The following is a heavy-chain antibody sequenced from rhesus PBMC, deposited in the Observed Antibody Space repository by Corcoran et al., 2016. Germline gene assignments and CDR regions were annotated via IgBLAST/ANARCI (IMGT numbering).Heavy chain of an antibody. Sequence: QVQLQESGPGLVKHSETLSLTCAVSGGSISSNYWSLIRQPPGKGLEWIGYIYGSSRSYYYNPSLKSRVTISTDTSKNQFSLKLSSVTAADTAVYDCARRSSCWYYFDYWGQGVLVTVSS. J-gene: IGHJ4*01. CDR3: ARRSSCWYYFDY. D-gene: IGHD6-31*01. CDR1: GGSISSNY. CDR2: IYGSSRSY. V-gene: IGHV4-160*01.